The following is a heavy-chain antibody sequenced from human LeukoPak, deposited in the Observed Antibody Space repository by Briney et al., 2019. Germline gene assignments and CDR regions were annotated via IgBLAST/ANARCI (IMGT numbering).Heavy chain of an antibody. CDR1: GGSISSYY. D-gene: IGHD2-15*01. CDR2: IYTSGST. Sequence: PSETLSLTCTVSGGSISSYYWSWFRQPAGKGLEWIGRIYTSGSTNYNPSLKSRVTMSVDTSKNQFSLKLSSVTAADTAVYYCARDPGTPVYNWFDPWGQGTLVTVSS. V-gene: IGHV4-4*07. CDR3: ARDPGTPVYNWFDP. J-gene: IGHJ5*02.